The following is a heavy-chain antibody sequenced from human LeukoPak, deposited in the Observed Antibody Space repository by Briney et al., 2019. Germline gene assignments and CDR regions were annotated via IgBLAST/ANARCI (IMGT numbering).Heavy chain of an antibody. J-gene: IGHJ4*02. CDR3: ARGLLRIVGASYFDY. CDR2: ISSNGGST. D-gene: IGHD1-26*01. CDR1: GFTFSSYA. Sequence: PRGSLRLSCAASGFTFSSYAMHWVRQAPGKGLEYVSAISSNGGSTYYANSVKGRFTTSRDNSKNTLYLQMGSLRAEDMAVYYCARGLLRIVGASYFDYWGQGDLVTVSS. V-gene: IGHV3-64*01.